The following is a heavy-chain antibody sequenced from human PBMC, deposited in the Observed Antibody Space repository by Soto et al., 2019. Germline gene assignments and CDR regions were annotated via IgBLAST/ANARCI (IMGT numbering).Heavy chain of an antibody. V-gene: IGHV3-64D*06. CDR1: GFRFYSFS. J-gene: IGHJ6*02. D-gene: IGHD3-10*01. Sequence: QLVDALRRSCSNSGFRFYSFSIHWVRQAPGEGLEYVSAINANGGSPYFADFVKGRFRISRYAARNNVFLEMKSLSPEETAVYQCAKGRSGEYYSDALDVCGQGT. CDR3: AKGRSGEYYSDALDV. CDR2: INANGGSP.